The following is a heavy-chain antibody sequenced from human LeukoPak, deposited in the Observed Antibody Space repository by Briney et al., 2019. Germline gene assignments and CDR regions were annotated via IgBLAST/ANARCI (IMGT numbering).Heavy chain of an antibody. D-gene: IGHD3-3*01. Sequence: GGSLRLSCAASGFTFSDYYMRWIRQAPGKGLEWVSYISSSGSTIYYADSVKGRFTISRDNAKNSLYLQMNSLRAEDMAVYYWTRDNDWSGYYQYYFDYWGQGTLVTVSS. V-gene: IGHV3-11*01. CDR1: GFTFSDYY. CDR3: TRDNDWSGYYQYYFDY. CDR2: ISSSGSTI. J-gene: IGHJ4*02.